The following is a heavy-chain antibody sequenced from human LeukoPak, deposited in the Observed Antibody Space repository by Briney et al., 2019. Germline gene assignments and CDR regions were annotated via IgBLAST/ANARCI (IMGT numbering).Heavy chain of an antibody. CDR1: GGSFSGYY. Sequence: PSETLSLTCAVYGGSFSGYYWSWIRQPPGKGLEWIWEINHSGSTNYNPSLKSRVTISVDTSKNQFSLKLSSVTAADTAVYYCARGRYSGSYFDYWGQGTLVTVSS. D-gene: IGHD1-26*01. CDR3: ARGRYSGSYFDY. V-gene: IGHV4-34*01. CDR2: INHSGST. J-gene: IGHJ4*02.